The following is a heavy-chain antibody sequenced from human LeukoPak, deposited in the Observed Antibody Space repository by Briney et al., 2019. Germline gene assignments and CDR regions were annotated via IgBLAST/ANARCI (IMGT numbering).Heavy chain of an antibody. D-gene: IGHD2-8*01. CDR2: INPNSGGT. CDR1: GYTFIGYY. V-gene: IGHV1-2*06. CDR3: ARDTNARARFDP. Sequence: ASVKVSCKASGYTFIGYYVQWARQAPGQWLELMGRINPNSGGTNYAQKFQGRVTMTRDTSISTAYMELSRLRSDDTAVYYCARDTNARARFDPWGQGTLVTVSS. J-gene: IGHJ5*02.